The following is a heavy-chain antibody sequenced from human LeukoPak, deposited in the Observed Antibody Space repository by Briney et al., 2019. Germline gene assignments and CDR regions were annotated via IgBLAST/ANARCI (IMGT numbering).Heavy chain of an antibody. J-gene: IGHJ4*02. D-gene: IGHD3-22*01. CDR3: ARGLAPTSGYYEGGYYYFDY. CDR1: GGSFSAYQ. Sequence: PSETLSLTCAVYGGSFSAYQWTWIRQPPGKGPEWIGQINHFGSSNYNPSLKSRVTISVDTSKNQFSLDLNSMTAADTAVYYCARGLAPTSGYYEGGYYYFDYWGQGLLVTVSS. CDR2: INHFGSS. V-gene: IGHV4-34*01.